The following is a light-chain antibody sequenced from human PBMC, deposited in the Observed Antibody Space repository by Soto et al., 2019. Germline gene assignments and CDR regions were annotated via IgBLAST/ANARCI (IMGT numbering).Light chain of an antibody. V-gene: IGLV1-47*02. Sequence: QSMLTQPPSASSTPGQTVTISCSGSTSNIGTFYVYWYQHLPGTAPKLLIYIDDQRTSGVSDRFSGSKSGTSASLAISGLRSDDEADYYCAAWDDNLNAYVFGSGTKLTVL. CDR2: IDD. J-gene: IGLJ1*01. CDR1: TSNIGTFY. CDR3: AAWDDNLNAYV.